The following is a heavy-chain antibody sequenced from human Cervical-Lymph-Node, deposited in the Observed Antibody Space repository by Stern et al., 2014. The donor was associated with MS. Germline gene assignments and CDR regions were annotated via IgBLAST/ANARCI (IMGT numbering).Heavy chain of an antibody. D-gene: IGHD3-22*01. Sequence: QVQLGQSGAEVKKPGASVKVSCKASAYTFTSYYMQWVRQAPGQGLEWMGIINPSGTSTSYAQKFQGRVPMTRDTSTSTVYMEMSSLRSEDTAMYYCASSSYDSSVYPSDYWGRGTLVTVSS. CDR3: ASSSYDSSVYPSDY. J-gene: IGHJ4*02. V-gene: IGHV1-46*01. CDR1: AYTFTSYY. CDR2: INPSGTST.